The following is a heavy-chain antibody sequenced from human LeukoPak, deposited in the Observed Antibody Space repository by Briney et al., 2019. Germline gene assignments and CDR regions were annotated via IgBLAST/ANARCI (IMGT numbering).Heavy chain of an antibody. CDR1: GFTFSSYS. CDR2: ISSGSSYI. Sequence: PGGSLRLSCAASGFTFSSYSMNWVRQAPGKGLEWVSSISSGSSYIYYADSVKGRFTISRDNAKNSLYLQMNSLRAEDTAVYYCASGFSSSPYFDYWGQGTLVTVSS. V-gene: IGHV3-21*01. J-gene: IGHJ4*02. CDR3: ASGFSSSPYFDY. D-gene: IGHD6-6*01.